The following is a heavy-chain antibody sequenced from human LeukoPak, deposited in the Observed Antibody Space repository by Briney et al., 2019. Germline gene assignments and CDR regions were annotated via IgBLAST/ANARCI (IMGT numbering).Heavy chain of an antibody. CDR2: MSYSGAT. CDR3: ARHCRVVLVVXVARGDXFXY. V-gene: IGHV4-39*01. D-gene: IGHD2-15*01. J-gene: IGHJ4*02. Sequence: SETLSLTCTVSGGSISSSSYHWGWIRHSPGEGLQWITSMSYSGATYYNPSLQSRVTISVDTSKKQFSLKLYSVTAADTAVYXXARHCRVVLVVXVARGDXFXYLGQGTLVTVS. CDR1: GGSISSSSYH.